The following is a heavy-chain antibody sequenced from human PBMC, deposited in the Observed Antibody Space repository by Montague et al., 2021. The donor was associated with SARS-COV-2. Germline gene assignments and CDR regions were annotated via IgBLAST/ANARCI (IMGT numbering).Heavy chain of an antibody. CDR3: ARDLLGYSSGSFCDY. V-gene: IGHV3-30-3*01. D-gene: IGHD3-10*01. Sequence: SLRLSCAASGFTFSTYAMHWVRQAPGKGLEWLSSIAFDGSSKFYVDSMKGRFTVSRDNSKNTVYLQINSLTTDDTAVYYCARDLLGYSSGSFCDYWGQGTLVTVSS. CDR2: IAFDGSSK. J-gene: IGHJ4*02. CDR1: GFTFSTYA.